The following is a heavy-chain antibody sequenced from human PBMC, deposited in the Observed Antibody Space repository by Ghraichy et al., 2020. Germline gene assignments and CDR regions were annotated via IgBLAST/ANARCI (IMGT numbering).Heavy chain of an antibody. J-gene: IGHJ5*01. V-gene: IGHV3-11*01. CDR3: ARDLYASGLIGRGNWFDS. CDR1: GFSFGDYY. Sequence: GGSLRLSCAASGFSFGDYYMSWLRQAPGKGLEWLSYISGSGSNVYYAESVKGRFSISRDNANNSLYLQMNSLRADDSALYYCARDLYASGLIGRGNWFDSWAQGTLAPVS. CDR2: ISGSGSNV. D-gene: IGHD6-19*01.